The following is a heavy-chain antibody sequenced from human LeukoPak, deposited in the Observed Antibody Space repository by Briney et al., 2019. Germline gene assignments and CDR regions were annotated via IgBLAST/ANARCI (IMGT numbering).Heavy chain of an antibody. V-gene: IGHV1-46*01. J-gene: IGHJ5*02. Sequence: ASVKVSCKASGYTFTSYYMHWVRQAPGQGLEWMGIINPSGGSTSYAQKFQGRVTMTRDTSTSTVYMELSSLRSEDTAEYYCAKESGDYYDSSANWFDPWGQGTLVTVSS. CDR2: INPSGGST. CDR3: AKESGDYYDSSANWFDP. CDR1: GYTFTSYY. D-gene: IGHD3-22*01.